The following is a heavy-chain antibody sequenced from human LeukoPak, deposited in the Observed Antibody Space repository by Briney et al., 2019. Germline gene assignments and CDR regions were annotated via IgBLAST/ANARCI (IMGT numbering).Heavy chain of an antibody. D-gene: IGHD6-13*01. V-gene: IGHV4-31*03. Sequence: ASETLSLTCTVSGGSISSGDYYWSWIRQPPGKGLEWIGYIYYSGSTYYNPSLKSRVTISVDTSKNQFSLKLSSVTAADTAVYYCARGEAAGLSWFDPWGQGTLVTVSS. CDR2: IYYSGST. J-gene: IGHJ5*02. CDR1: GGSISSGDYY. CDR3: ARGEAAGLSWFDP.